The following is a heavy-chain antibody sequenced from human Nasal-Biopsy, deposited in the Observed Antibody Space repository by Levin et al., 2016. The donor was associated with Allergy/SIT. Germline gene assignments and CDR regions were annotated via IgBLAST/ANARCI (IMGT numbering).Heavy chain of an antibody. CDR3: ARDPPPQDNRGDYSLDY. Sequence: GESLKISCEASGFTFRRYAMHWVRQAPGKGLEWVAIIWADANTKYYADSVKGRFTISRDNSKNTLDLQMNNLRAEDTAVYYCARDPPPQDNRGDYSLDYWGQGTLVTVSS. CDR1: GFTFRRYA. D-gene: IGHD3-22*01. V-gene: IGHV3-33*01. J-gene: IGHJ4*02. CDR2: IWADANTK.